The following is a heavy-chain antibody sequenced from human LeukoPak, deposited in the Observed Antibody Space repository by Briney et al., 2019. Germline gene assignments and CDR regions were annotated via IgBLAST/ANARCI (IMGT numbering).Heavy chain of an antibody. CDR1: GFTFSDYY. CDR3: ARHITIFGVARGAFDI. V-gene: IGHV3-11*04. Sequence: GSLRLSCAASGFTFSDYYMSWIRQAPGKGLEWVSYISSSGSTIYYADSVKGRFTISRDNAKNSLYLQMNSLRAEDTAVYYCARHITIFGVARGAFDIWGQGTMVTVSS. J-gene: IGHJ3*02. CDR2: ISSSGSTI. D-gene: IGHD3-3*01.